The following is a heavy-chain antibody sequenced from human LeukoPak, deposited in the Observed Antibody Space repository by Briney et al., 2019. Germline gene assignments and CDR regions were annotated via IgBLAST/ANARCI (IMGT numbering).Heavy chain of an antibody. J-gene: IGHJ4*02. CDR3: AKDPRYSAYGFDY. Sequence: GGSLRLSCAASGFTFSDYYMSWVRQAPGKGLEWVSAISGSGGSTYYADSVKGRFTISRDNSKNTLYLQMNSLRAEDTAVYYCAKDPRYSAYGFDYWGQGTLVTVSS. V-gene: IGHV3-23*01. CDR2: ISGSGGST. D-gene: IGHD5-12*01. CDR1: GFTFSDYY.